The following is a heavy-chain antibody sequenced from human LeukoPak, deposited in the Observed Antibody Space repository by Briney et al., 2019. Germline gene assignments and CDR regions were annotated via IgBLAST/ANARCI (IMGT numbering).Heavy chain of an antibody. J-gene: IGHJ4*02. V-gene: IGHV3-13*01. CDR2: IGTAGDT. CDR3: ARSWSSSIWYYFDY. CDR1: GFTFSSYD. Sequence: GGSLRLSCAASGFTFSSYDMHWVRQATGKGLEWVSAIGTAGDTYYPGSVKGRFTISRENAKNSLYLQMNSLRAGDTAVYYCARSWSSSIWYYFDYWGQGTLVTVSS. D-gene: IGHD6-13*01.